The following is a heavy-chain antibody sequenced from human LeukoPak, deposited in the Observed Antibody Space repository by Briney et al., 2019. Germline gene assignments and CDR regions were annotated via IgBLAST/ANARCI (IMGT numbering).Heavy chain of an antibody. V-gene: IGHV4-4*07. CDR2: IYTSGST. D-gene: IGHD1/OR15-1a*01. CDR1: GGSISSYY. Sequence: PSETLSLTCTVSGGSISSYYWSWIRQPAGKGLEWIGRIYTSGSTNYNPSLKSRVTMSVDTSKNQFSLKLSSVTAADTAVYYCARDPVVFGNNDAFDIWAKGQWSPSLQ. CDR3: ARDPVVFGNNDAFDI. J-gene: IGHJ3*02.